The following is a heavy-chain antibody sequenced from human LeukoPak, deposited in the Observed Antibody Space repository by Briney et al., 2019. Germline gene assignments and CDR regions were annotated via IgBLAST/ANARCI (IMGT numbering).Heavy chain of an antibody. D-gene: IGHD6-13*01. Sequence: GGSLRLSCTASGFSVSHNYMNWVRQAPGKGLEWVALIYSGGNTHYADSVKGLFTISRDNSKNTLYLQMSSLRVEDTAVYYCTRDTPGIAASVSGGWGQGTLVTVSS. J-gene: IGHJ4*02. CDR3: TRDTPGIAASVSGG. CDR1: GFSVSHNY. V-gene: IGHV3-53*01. CDR2: IYSGGNT.